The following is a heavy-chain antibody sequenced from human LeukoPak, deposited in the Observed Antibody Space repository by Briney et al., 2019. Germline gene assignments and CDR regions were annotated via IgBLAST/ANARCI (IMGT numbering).Heavy chain of an antibody. CDR1: GYTLTSYD. CDR3: ARETPSRYFDY. V-gene: IGHV1-8*01. D-gene: IGHD4-23*01. J-gene: IGHJ4*02. CDR2: MNPNSGKT. Sequence: ASVKVSCKASGYTLTSYDINWVRQATGQGLEWMGWMNPNSGKTGYAQKLQGRITITRNTSISTAYMELSSLRSEDTAVYYCARETPSRYFDYWGQGTLVTVSS.